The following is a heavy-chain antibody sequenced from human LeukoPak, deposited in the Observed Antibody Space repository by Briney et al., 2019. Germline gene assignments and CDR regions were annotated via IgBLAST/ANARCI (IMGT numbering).Heavy chain of an antibody. Sequence: PGGSLRLSCAASGFTFGTYWMNWIRQAPGKGLVWVSRINTDGSSRMYAYSVKGRVTISRDSAKNTLYLQMDSLSGEDTAVVFCAREHQDIFSRVGFDYWGQGTPVSVSS. CDR2: INTDGSSR. D-gene: IGHD3-3*02. CDR3: AREHQDIFSRVGFDY. CDR1: GFTFGTYW. V-gene: IGHV3-74*03. J-gene: IGHJ4*02.